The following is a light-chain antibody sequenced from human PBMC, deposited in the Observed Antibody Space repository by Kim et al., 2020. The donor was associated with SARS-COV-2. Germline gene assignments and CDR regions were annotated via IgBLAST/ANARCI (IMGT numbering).Light chain of an antibody. CDR3: QQYNTWPWT. CDR2: GAY. V-gene: IGKV3-15*01. Sequence: VSPGEKATLSCRASQNFGSNLAWYQQKPGQAPRLLNYGAYNRATGIPARISGSGSGTEFTLTISSLQSEDFALYYCQQYNTWPWTLGQGTKVDIK. CDR1: QNFGSN. J-gene: IGKJ1*01.